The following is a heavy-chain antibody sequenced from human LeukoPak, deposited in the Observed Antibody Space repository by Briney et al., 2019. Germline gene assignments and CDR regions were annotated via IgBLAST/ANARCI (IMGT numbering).Heavy chain of an antibody. Sequence: ASGKVSCKASGYTFTSYAMHWGRQAPGQRLEWRGWINAGNGNTKYSQKFQGRVTITRDTSASTAYMELSSLRSEDTAVYYCARGRTVTTGVDYWGQGTLVTVSS. CDR2: INAGNGNT. J-gene: IGHJ4*02. CDR3: ARGRTVTTGVDY. V-gene: IGHV1-3*01. D-gene: IGHD1-1*01. CDR1: GYTFTSYA.